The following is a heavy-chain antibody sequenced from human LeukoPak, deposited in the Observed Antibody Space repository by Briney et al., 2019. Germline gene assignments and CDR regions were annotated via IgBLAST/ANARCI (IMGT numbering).Heavy chain of an antibody. Sequence: GKSLTLSCVASQFRFPFSHYGMHWVRQAPGRGLEWVAVIWSDGTNQYYADSVKGRFTISRDNSKNTVYLQMNSLRAEDTAVYFCAEDAQRGFDYSNSLEYWGQGTLVTVSS. V-gene: IGHV3-33*06. J-gene: IGHJ4*02. CDR1: QFRFPFSHYG. CDR2: IWSDGTNQ. D-gene: IGHD4-11*01. CDR3: AEDAQRGFDYSNSLEY.